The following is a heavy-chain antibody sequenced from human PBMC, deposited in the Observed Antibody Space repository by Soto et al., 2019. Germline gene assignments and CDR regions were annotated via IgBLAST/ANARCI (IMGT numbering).Heavy chain of an antibody. CDR1: GFTFSSYD. Sequence: EVQLLESGGGLVQPGGSLRLSCAASGFTFSSYDMSWVRQAPGKGLEWVSTISGSTGSTYYADAVKGRFTISRDSSKSTLYLQMDSLRAEDTAVYYCANENDDWGQGTLVTVSS. CDR2: ISGSTGST. CDR3: ANENDD. J-gene: IGHJ4*02. V-gene: IGHV3-23*01.